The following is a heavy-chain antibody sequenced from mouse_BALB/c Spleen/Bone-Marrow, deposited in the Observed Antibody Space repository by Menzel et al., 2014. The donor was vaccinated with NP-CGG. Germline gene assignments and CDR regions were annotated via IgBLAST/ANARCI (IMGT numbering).Heavy chain of an antibody. D-gene: IGHD1-1*01. CDR2: IDPANGNT. Sequence: VQLKQSGAELVKPGASVKLSCTASGFNIKDTYMHWVKQRPEQGLEWIGRIDPANGNTKYDPKFQGKATITADTSSNKAYLQLSSLTSEDTAVYYCARYSYGSRGYYFDYWGQGTTLTVSS. CDR3: ARYSYGSRGYYFDY. CDR1: GFNIKDTY. J-gene: IGHJ2*01. V-gene: IGHV14-3*02.